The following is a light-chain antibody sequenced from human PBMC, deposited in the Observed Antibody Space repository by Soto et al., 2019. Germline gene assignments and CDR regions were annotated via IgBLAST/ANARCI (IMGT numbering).Light chain of an antibody. CDR2: GAS. CDR3: QHHNSYSKP. J-gene: IGKJ1*01. CDR1: QSIRRY. Sequence: DIQMTQSPPTLSASVGDRVTITCRASQSIRRYLAWYQQMPGKAPKLLIYGASTLQSGVPSRFSGSGSGTEFTLTISSLQSDIFETYFCQHHNSYSKPLGQWTKVDIK. V-gene: IGKV1-5*01.